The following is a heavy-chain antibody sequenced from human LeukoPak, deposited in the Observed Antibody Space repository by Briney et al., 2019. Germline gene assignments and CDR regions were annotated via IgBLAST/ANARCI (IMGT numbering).Heavy chain of an antibody. D-gene: IGHD3-3*01. CDR3: ARGLYYDFWSGYLQKYYFDY. CDR1: GGSISSYY. CDR2: IYYSGST. V-gene: IGHV4-59*01. Sequence: SETLSLTCTVSGGSISSYYWCWIRQPPGKGLEWIGYIYYSGSTNYNPSLKSRVTISVDTSKNQFSLKLSSVTAADTAVYYCARGLYYDFWSGYLQKYYFDYWGQGTLVTVSS. J-gene: IGHJ4*02.